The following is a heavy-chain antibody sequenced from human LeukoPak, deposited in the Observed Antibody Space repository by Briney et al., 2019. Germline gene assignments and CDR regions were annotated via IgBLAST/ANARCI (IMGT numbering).Heavy chain of an antibody. CDR2: ISYDGSNK. CDR1: GFTFSSYA. CDR3: ARDPSMTTVTTDDAFDI. Sequence: PGRSLRLSCAASGFTFSSYAMHWVRQAPGKGLEWGAVISYDGSNKYYADSVKGRFTTSRDNSKNTLYLQMNSLRAEDTAVYYCARDPSMTTVTTDDAFDIWGQGTMVTVSS. D-gene: IGHD4-17*01. V-gene: IGHV3-30-3*01. J-gene: IGHJ3*02.